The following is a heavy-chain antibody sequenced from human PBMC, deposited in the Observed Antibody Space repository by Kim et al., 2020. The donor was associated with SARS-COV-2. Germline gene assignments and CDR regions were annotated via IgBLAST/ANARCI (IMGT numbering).Heavy chain of an antibody. CDR3: ASAWVPAFDI. V-gene: IGHV4-34*01. J-gene: IGHJ3*02. D-gene: IGHD1-26*01. Sequence: SETLSLTCAVYGGSFSGYYWSWIRQPPGKGLEWIGEINHSGSTNYNPSLKSRVTISVDTSKNQFSLKLSSVTAADTAVYYCASAWVPAFDIWGQGTMVTVSS. CDR1: GGSFSGYY. CDR2: INHSGST.